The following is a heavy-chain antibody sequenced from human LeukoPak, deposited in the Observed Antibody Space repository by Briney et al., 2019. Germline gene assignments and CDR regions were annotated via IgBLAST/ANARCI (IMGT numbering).Heavy chain of an antibody. V-gene: IGHV3-21*01. CDR2: ISIISSYI. CDR1: GFTFSSYS. J-gene: IGHJ4*02. CDR3: ARDHTPSDYYGSGSYYSLGY. Sequence: PGGSLRLSCAASGFTFSSYSMNWVRQAPGKGLEWVSSISIISSYIYYADSVKGRFTISRDNAKNSLYLQMNSLRAEDTAVYYCARDHTPSDYYGSGSYYSLGYWGQGTLVTVSS. D-gene: IGHD3-10*01.